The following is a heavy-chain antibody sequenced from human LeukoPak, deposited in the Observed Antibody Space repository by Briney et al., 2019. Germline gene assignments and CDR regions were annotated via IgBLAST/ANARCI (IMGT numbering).Heavy chain of an antibody. CDR1: GYTFTSYG. Sequence: ASVKVSCKASGYTFTSYGISWVRQAPGQGLEWMGWISAYNGNTNYAQKLQGRVTITRNTSISTAYMELSSLRSEDTAVYYCARGRRNDYWGQGTLVTVSS. J-gene: IGHJ4*02. CDR2: ISAYNGNT. CDR3: ARGRRNDY. V-gene: IGHV1-18*01.